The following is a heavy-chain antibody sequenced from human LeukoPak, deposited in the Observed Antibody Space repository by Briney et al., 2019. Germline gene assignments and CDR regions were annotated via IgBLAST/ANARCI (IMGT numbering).Heavy chain of an antibody. CDR2: MNPNSGNT. D-gene: IGHD6-6*01. CDR1: GYTFTSYD. Sequence: ASVKVSCKASGYTFTSYDINWVRQATGQGLEWMGWMNPNSGNTGYAQKFQGRATMTRNTSMSTAYIELSSLRSEDTAVYYCARAQFGSSSGGYYFDYWGQGALVTVSS. V-gene: IGHV1-8*01. CDR3: ARAQFGSSSGGYYFDY. J-gene: IGHJ4*02.